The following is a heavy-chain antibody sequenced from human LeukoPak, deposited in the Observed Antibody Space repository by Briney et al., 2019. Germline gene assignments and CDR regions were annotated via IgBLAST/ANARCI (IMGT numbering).Heavy chain of an antibody. CDR1: GGSISSGSYY. J-gene: IGHJ5*02. CDR3: ARLWVVSYGYGGKNWFDP. CDR2: IYTSGST. V-gene: IGHV4-61*02. Sequence: SETLSLTCTVSGGSISSGSYYWSWIRQPAGKGLEWIGRIYTSGSTNYNPSLKSRVTISVDTSKNQFSLKLSSVTAADTAVYYCARLWVVSYGYGGKNWFDPWGQGTLVTVSS. D-gene: IGHD5-18*01.